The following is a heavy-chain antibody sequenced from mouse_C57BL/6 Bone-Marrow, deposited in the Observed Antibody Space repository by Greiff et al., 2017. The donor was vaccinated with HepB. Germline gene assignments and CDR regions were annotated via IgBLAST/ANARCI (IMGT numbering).Heavy chain of an antibody. J-gene: IGHJ4*01. D-gene: IGHD2-4*01. CDR3: ARGLYYDYDRGYAMDY. V-gene: IGHV5-16*01. Sequence: EVQLVESEGGLVQPGSSMKLSCTASGFTFSDYYMAWVRQVPEKGLEWVANINYDGSSTYYLDSLKSRFIISRDNAKNILYLQMSSLKSEDTATYYCARGLYYDYDRGYAMDYWGQGTSVTVSS. CDR2: INYDGSST. CDR1: GFTFSDYY.